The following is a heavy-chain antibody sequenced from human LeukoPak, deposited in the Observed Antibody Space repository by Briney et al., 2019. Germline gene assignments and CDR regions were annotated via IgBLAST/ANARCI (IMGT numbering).Heavy chain of an antibody. D-gene: IGHD3-9*01. CDR1: GYTFTGYY. J-gene: IGHJ4*02. Sequence: ASVRVSCKASGYTFTGYYMHWVRQAPGQGLEWMGWINLNSGGTNDAQKFQDRGTMTRDTSISAAYMELSRLRSDDTAVYYCARSPDILTGENFDYWGQGTLVTVSS. CDR3: ARSPDILTGENFDY. V-gene: IGHV1-2*02. CDR2: INLNSGGT.